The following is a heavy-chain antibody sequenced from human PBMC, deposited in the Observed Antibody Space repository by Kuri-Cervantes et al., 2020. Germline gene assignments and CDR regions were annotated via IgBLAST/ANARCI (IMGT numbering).Heavy chain of an antibody. CDR3: AKGGQYYYYYMDV. J-gene: IGHJ6*03. Sequence: GESLKISCAASGFTFSSHWMHWVRQAPGKGLEWVSYISSSGSTIYYADSVKGRFTISRDNAKNSLYLQMNSLRAEDTALYYCAKGGQYYYYYMDVWGKGTTVTVSS. CDR1: GFTFSSHW. CDR2: ISSSGSTI. V-gene: IGHV3-48*04.